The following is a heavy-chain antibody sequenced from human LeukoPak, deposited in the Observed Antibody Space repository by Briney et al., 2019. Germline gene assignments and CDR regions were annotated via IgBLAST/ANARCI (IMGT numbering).Heavy chain of an antibody. J-gene: IGHJ5*02. CDR2: INHSGST. D-gene: IGHD4/OR15-4a*01. CDR1: GGSFSGYY. CDR3: AREVQGWFDP. V-gene: IGHV4-34*01. Sequence: SETLSLTCAVYGGSFSGYYWSWIRQPPGKGLEWVGEINHSGSTNYNPSLKSRVTISVDTSKNQFSLKLSSVTAADTAVYYCAREVQGWFDPWGQGTLVTVSS.